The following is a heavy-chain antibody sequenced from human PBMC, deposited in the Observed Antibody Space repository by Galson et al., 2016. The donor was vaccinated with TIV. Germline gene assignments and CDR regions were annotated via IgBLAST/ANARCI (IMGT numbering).Heavy chain of an antibody. D-gene: IGHD2-21*01. V-gene: IGHV3-33*01. Sequence: SLRLSCAASGFTFNTYYMHRVRQAPGKGLEWVAVIWFDGSEKYYADSLRGRFTISRDNSKNALYLQINSLRAEDTAVYYCARERLVVERAYYYYSGLDVWGQGTTVTVSS. J-gene: IGHJ6*02. CDR3: ARERLVVERAYYYYSGLDV. CDR1: GFTFNTYY. CDR2: IWFDGSEK.